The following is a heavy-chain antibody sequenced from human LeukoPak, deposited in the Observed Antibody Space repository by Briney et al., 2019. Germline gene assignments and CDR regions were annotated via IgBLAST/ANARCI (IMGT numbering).Heavy chain of an antibody. CDR3: ARDVLAAPGTFDY. V-gene: IGHV6-1*01. Sequence: SQTLSLTCVISGDSVPSNSAAWNWIRQSPSRGLQWLGRTYYRSKWYNDYAVSVRSRMTINPDTSNNQFSLQLNSVTPEDTAVYYCARDVLAAPGTFDYWGQGALVTVSS. CDR2: TYYRSKWYN. CDR1: GDSVPSNSAA. D-gene: IGHD6-13*01. J-gene: IGHJ4*02.